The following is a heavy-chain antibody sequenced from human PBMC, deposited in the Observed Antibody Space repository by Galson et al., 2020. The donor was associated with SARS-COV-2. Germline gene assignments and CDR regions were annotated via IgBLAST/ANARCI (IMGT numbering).Heavy chain of an antibody. CDR1: GFTFSSYG. Sequence: GGSLRLSCAASGFTFSSYGMHWVRQAPGKGLEWVAVISYDGSNKYYADSVKGRFTISRDNSKNTLYLQMNSLRAEDTAVYYCAKGGFGYCSGGSCYRGAYYYYYYGMDVWGQGTTVTVSS. D-gene: IGHD2-15*01. CDR2: ISYDGSNK. J-gene: IGHJ6*02. CDR3: AKGGFGYCSGGSCYRGAYYYYYYGMDV. V-gene: IGHV3-30*18.